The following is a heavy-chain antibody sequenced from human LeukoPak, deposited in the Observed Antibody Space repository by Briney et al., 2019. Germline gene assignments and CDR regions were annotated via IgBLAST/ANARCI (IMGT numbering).Heavy chain of an antibody. Sequence: GGSLRLSCAASGFTFSSYEMNWVRQAPGKGLEWVSSIFPSGGEIHYADSVRGRFTISRDNSKSTLSLQMNSLRAEDTAIYYCATYRQVLLPFESWGQGTLVTVSS. CDR2: IFPSGGEI. CDR3: ATYRQVLLPFES. CDR1: GFTFSSYE. J-gene: IGHJ4*02. V-gene: IGHV3-23*01. D-gene: IGHD2-8*02.